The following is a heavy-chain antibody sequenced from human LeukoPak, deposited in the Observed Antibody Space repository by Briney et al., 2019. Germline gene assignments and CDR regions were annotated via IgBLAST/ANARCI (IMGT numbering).Heavy chain of an antibody. D-gene: IGHD3-10*01. CDR2: ISSGSLHM. J-gene: IGHJ4*02. CDR3: YASGTYYNDY. Sequence: GGSLRLSCTASGFFFSSYSVNWVRQAPGKGLEWVSSISSGSLHMYYADSVKGRFTTSRDNAKSSLYPEMNSLRAEDTAVYYCYASGTYYNDYWGQGTLVTVSS. V-gene: IGHV3-21*01. CDR1: GFFFSSYS.